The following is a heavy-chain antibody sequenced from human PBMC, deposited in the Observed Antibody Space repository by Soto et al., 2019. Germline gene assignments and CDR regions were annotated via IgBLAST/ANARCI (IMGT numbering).Heavy chain of an antibody. CDR2: IYYSGST. J-gene: IGHJ4*02. V-gene: IGHV4-59*01. D-gene: IGHD3-10*01. CDR3: ARDKRRNGGSFDY. CDR1: GGSISSYY. Sequence: SETLSLTXTVSGGSISSYYWSWIRQPPGKGLEWIGYIYYSGSTNYNPSLKSRVTISVDTSKNQFSLKLSSVTAADTAVCYCARDKRRNGGSFDYWGQGTLVTVSS.